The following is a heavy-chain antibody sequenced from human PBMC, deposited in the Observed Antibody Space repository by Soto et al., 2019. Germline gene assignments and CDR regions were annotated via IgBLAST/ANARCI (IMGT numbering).Heavy chain of an antibody. D-gene: IGHD5-12*01. V-gene: IGHV4-31*03. CDR1: GGSISSGGYY. J-gene: IGHJ5*02. Sequence: PSETLSLTCTVSGGSISSGGYYWSWIRQHPGKGLEWIGYIYYSGSTYYNPSLKSRVTISVDTSKNQFSLKLSSVTAADTAVYYCAKGDNLGPKTGYAFDPWGQGIMVTVSS. CDR2: IYYSGST. CDR3: AKGDNLGPKTGYAFDP.